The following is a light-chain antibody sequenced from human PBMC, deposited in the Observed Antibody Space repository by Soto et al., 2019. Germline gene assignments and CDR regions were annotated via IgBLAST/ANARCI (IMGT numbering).Light chain of an antibody. CDR3: QQYDNWPFT. V-gene: IGKV3-15*01. CDR1: QSVRSK. J-gene: IGKJ3*01. CDR2: GAS. Sequence: EVVMTQSPATLSVSPGEGATLSCRASQSVRSKLAWYQQKPGKAPRLLIYGASTRATGIPARFSGSDSGTEFALTISSLQSEDFAFYYCQQYDNWPFTFGPGTKVDIK.